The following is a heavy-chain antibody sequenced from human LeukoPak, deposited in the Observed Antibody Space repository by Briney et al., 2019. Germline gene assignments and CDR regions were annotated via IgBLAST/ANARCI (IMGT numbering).Heavy chain of an antibody. CDR1: GFTFSSSL. CDR3: ARDNPPDY. CDR2: IKQDGSEK. V-gene: IGHV3-7*03. Sequence: GGSLRLSCGASGFTFSSSLMSWVRQAPGKGLEWVANIKQDGSEKSYVESVRGRFTISRDNAKNSLYLQLNSLRAEDTALYYCARDNPPDYWGQGTLVTVSS. J-gene: IGHJ4*02.